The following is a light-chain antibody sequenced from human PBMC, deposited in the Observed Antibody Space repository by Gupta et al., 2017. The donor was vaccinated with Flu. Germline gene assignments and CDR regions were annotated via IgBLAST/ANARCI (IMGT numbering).Light chain of an antibody. V-gene: IGLV3-9*01. CDR2: RDS. CDR1: NIGSKN. CDR3: QVWDSSTVV. J-gene: IGLJ2*01. Sequence: SFELTQPLSVSVALGQTARITCGGNNIGSKNVHWYQQKPGQAPVLVIYRDSNRPSGLPERFSGSNSGNTATLTISRAQAGDEVDYYCQVWDSSTVVFGGGTKLTVL.